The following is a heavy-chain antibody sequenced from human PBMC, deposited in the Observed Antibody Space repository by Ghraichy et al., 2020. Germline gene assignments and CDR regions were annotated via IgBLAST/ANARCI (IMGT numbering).Heavy chain of an antibody. CDR2: MSGSGGST. J-gene: IGHJ5*02. CDR3: AKGVYYGDYANWFDP. Sequence: LSLTCAASGFTFGNYAMSWVRQAPGKGLEWVSAMSGSGGSTYHADSVKGRFTISRDDSKNMLYLQMSSLRAEDTAVYYCAKGVYYGDYANWFDPWGQGTLVTVSS. CDR1: GFTFGNYA. V-gene: IGHV3-23*01. D-gene: IGHD4-17*01.